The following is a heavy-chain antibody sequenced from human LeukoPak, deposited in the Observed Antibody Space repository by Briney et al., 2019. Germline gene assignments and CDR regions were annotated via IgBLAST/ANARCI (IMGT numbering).Heavy chain of an antibody. CDR1: GGSISTYY. V-gene: IGHV4-59*01. Sequence: SETLSLTCIVSGGSISTYYWGWIRQPPGKGLEWIGYIYYSGGTNYNPSLKSRVTISVDTSKNQFSLKLSSVTAADTAVYYCARDVITATSGWFDPWGQGTLVTVSS. CDR3: ARDVITATSGWFDP. D-gene: IGHD3-16*01. J-gene: IGHJ5*02. CDR2: IYYSGGT.